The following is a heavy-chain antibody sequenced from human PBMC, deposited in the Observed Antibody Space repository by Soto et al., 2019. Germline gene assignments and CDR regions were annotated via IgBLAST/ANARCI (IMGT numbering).Heavy chain of an antibody. D-gene: IGHD3-3*01. CDR3: ARVTSPITIFGVFSARLYVMYV. CDR1: GFTFSSYS. Sequence: GGSLRLSYAASGFTFSSYSMNWVRQAPGKGLEWVSSISSSSSYIYYADSVKGRFTISRDNAKTSLYLQMNSLRAEDTAVYYCARVTSPITIFGVFSARLYVMYVWGQGTTVTVSS. CDR2: ISSSSSYI. J-gene: IGHJ6*02. V-gene: IGHV3-21*01.